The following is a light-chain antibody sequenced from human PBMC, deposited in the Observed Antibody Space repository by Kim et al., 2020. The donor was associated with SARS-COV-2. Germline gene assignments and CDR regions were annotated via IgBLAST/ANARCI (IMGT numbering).Light chain of an antibody. V-gene: IGKV1-17*01. CDR3: QQFNTYPLT. CDR2: GAS. Sequence: DIQMTQSPSSLSASVGDRVTITCRASQGIRNDVDWYQQKPGKAPKGLIFGASTLQGGVPSRFSGSGSGTEFTLTISSLQPEDFATYYCQQFNTYPLTFGGGTKVDIK. J-gene: IGKJ4*01. CDR1: QGIRND.